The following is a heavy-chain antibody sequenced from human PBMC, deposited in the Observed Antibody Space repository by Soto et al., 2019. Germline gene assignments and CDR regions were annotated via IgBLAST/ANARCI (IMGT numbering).Heavy chain of an antibody. CDR3: ARGQEGIVATH. D-gene: IGHD5-12*01. J-gene: IGHJ4*02. V-gene: IGHV4-34*01. CDR1: GGSLTGYY. Sequence: QVQLQQWGAGLLKPSETLSLTCAVNGGSLTGYYWSWIRQPPGKGLEWIGEIKDGGSTNYSPSLGGRATISSDPSNNQSALKLNSVTAADTAVYYCARGQEGIVATHWDQGALVTVSS. CDR2: IKDGGST.